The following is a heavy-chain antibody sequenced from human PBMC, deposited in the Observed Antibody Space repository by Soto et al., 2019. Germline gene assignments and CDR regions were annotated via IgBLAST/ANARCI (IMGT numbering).Heavy chain of an antibody. CDR2: IIPILGIA. J-gene: IGHJ5*02. Sequence: ASVKVSCKASGGTFSSYTISWVRQAPGQGLEWMGRIIPILGIANYAQKFQGRVTITADKSTSTAYMELSSLRSEDTAVYYCARAYSGYDYWFDPWGQGTLVTVSS. V-gene: IGHV1-69*02. D-gene: IGHD5-12*01. CDR3: ARAYSGYDYWFDP. CDR1: GGTFSSYT.